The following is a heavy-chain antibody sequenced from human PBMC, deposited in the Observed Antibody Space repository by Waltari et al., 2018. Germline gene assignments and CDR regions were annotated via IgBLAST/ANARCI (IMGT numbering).Heavy chain of an antibody. CDR3: ATWRENAFDV. V-gene: IGHV1-2*05. CDR1: GYTFTGYF. CDR2: INPNSGGT. D-gene: IGHD1-1*01. Sequence: QVQLVQSGAEMKKRGASVKVSCEASGYTFTGYFFHWVRQAPGQGLEWMGRINPNSGGTNYAQKFQGRVTLTRDKSINTAYMDLSRLTSDDTGMYYCATWRENAFDVWGQGTMVTVST. J-gene: IGHJ3*01.